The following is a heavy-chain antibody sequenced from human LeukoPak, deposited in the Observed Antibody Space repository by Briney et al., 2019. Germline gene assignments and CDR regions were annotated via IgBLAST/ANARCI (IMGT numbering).Heavy chain of an antibody. CDR2: MNPNSGNT. J-gene: IGHJ4*02. CDR1: GYTFTSYD. Sequence: ASVKVSCKASGYTFTSYDINWVRQATGQGLEWMGWMNPNSGNTNYAQKLQGRVTMTTDTSTSTAYMELRSLRSDDTAVYYCARVTSLASFDYWGQGTLVTVSS. CDR3: ARVTSLASFDY. D-gene: IGHD1-14*01. V-gene: IGHV1-18*01.